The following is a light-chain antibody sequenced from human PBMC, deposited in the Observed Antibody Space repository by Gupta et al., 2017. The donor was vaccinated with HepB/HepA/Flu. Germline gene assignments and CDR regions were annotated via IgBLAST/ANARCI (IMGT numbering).Light chain of an antibody. V-gene: IGLV2-8*01. CDR2: DVN. CDR3: SSYADSNNYV. CDR1: SRDVGSYNF. Sequence: QSALTQPPSASGSPGQSVTISCTGTSRDVGSYNFVSWYQQHPHKAPKLILYDVNKRPSGVPDRFSGSKPGNTASLTVSGLQAEDEADYYCSSYADSNNYVFGTGTWVTVL. J-gene: IGLJ1*01.